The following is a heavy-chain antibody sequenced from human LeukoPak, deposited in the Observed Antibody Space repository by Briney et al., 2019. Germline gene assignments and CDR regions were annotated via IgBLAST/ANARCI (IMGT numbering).Heavy chain of an antibody. Sequence: ASVKVSCKASGYTFTSYAMHWVRQAPGQRLEWMGWINAGNGNTKYSQKFQGRVTITRDTSASTAYMELSSLRSEDTAVYYCAREGIAAAGTLFDYWGQGTLVTVSS. CDR1: GYTFTSYA. V-gene: IGHV1-3*01. CDR2: INAGNGNT. D-gene: IGHD6-13*01. CDR3: AREGIAAAGTLFDY. J-gene: IGHJ4*02.